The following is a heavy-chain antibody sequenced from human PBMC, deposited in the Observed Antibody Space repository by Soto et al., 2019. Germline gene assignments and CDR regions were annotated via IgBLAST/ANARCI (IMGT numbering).Heavy chain of an antibody. J-gene: IGHJ4*02. CDR2: IIPILGIA. Sequence: QVQLMQSGAEVKKPGSSVKVSCKASGGTFSSYTISWVRQAPGQGLEWMGRIIPILGIANYAQKFQGRVTITADKSTSTAYMELSSLRSEDTAVYYCARDGGGLYASFDYWGQGTLVTVSS. CDR3: ARDGGGLYASFDY. D-gene: IGHD2-8*01. V-gene: IGHV1-69*08. CDR1: GGTFSSYT.